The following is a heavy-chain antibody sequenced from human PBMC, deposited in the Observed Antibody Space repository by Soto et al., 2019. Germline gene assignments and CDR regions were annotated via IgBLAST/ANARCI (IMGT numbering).Heavy chain of an antibody. CDR3: ASQRRPQYYYGMDV. V-gene: IGHV1-69*06. J-gene: IGHJ6*02. Sequence: ASVKVSCKASGVTFSSYAISWVRQAPGQGLEWMGGIIPIFGTANYAQKFQGRVTITADKSTSTAYMELSSLRSEDTAVYYCASQRRPQYYYGMDVWGQGTTVTVSS. D-gene: IGHD6-25*01. CDR1: GVTFSSYA. CDR2: IIPIFGTA.